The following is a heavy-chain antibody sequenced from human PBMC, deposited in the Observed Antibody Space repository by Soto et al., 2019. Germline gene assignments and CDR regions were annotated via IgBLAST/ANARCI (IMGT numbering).Heavy chain of an antibody. CDR3: TSGERRYFEY. CDR1: GGTFSSHA. CDR2: IIPIFGTT. Sequence: QVQLVQSGAEVKKPGSSVKVSCKASGGTFSSHAVNWVRQAPGQGLEWMGGIIPIFGTTKYAQRFQDRVTFTADESTGTAYMDRRSLRSEDTAVYFCTSGERRYFEYWGQGTLVSVSS. J-gene: IGHJ4*02. D-gene: IGHD3-10*01. V-gene: IGHV1-69*13.